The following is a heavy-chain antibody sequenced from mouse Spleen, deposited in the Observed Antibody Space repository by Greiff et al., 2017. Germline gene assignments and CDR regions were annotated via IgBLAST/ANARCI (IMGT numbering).Heavy chain of an antibody. J-gene: IGHJ4*01. Sequence: VKVVESGPGLVQPSQSLSITCTVSGFSLTSYGVHWVRQSPGKGLEWLGVIWSGGSTDYNAAFISRLSISKDNSKSQVFFKMNSLQADDTAIYYCAREGPQGRRGAMDYWGQGTSVTVSS. CDR3: AREGPQGRRGAMDY. CDR1: GFSLTSYG. D-gene: IGHD2-14*01. V-gene: IGHV2-2*01. CDR2: IWSGGST.